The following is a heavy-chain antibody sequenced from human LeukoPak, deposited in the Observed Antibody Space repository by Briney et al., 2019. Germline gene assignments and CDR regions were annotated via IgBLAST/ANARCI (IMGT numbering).Heavy chain of an antibody. V-gene: IGHV3-23*01. D-gene: IGHD3-10*01. CDR2: ISGSGGST. CDR1: GFTFSSYA. Sequence: PGGSLRLSCAASGFTFSSYAMSWVRQAPGKGLEWVSAISGSGGSTYYADSVKGRFTISRDNAKNSLYLQMNSLRAEDTAVYYCARAGGLDAIGYWGQGTLVTVSS. CDR3: ARAGGLDAIGY. J-gene: IGHJ4*02.